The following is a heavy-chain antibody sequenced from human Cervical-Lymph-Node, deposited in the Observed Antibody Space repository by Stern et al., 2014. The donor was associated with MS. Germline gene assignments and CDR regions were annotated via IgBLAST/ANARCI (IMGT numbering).Heavy chain of an antibody. Sequence: VQLVESGGGVVQPGRSLRLSCAASGFTFRTHGMHWVRQAPGKGLEWVAAISGDGSNKFYAGSVKGRFTLSRDKSKNTLYLQMNSLRPNDTAAYYCAKERRTIVGGLIYYFDNWGQGTLVTVAS. D-gene: IGHD3-3*01. CDR3: AKERRTIVGGLIYYFDN. CDR2: ISGDGSNK. CDR1: GFTFRTHG. V-gene: IGHV3-30*18. J-gene: IGHJ4*02.